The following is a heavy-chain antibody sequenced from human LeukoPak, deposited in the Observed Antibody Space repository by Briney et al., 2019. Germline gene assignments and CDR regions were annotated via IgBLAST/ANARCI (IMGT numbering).Heavy chain of an antibody. V-gene: IGHV1-18*04. J-gene: IGHJ4*02. CDR2: ISGYNGNT. CDR1: GYTFTSYG. CDR3: ARDYDILTGYYIPDY. D-gene: IGHD3-9*01. Sequence: ASVKVSCKASGYTFTSYGISWVRQAPGQGLEWMGWISGYNGNTNYAQKLQGRVTMTTDTSTSTAYMELRSLRSDDTAVYYCARDYDILTGYYIPDYWGQGTLVTVSS.